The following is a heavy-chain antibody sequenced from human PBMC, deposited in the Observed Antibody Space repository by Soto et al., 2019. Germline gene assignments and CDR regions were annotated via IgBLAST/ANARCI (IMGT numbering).Heavy chain of an antibody. J-gene: IGHJ4*02. D-gene: IGHD3-3*02. CDR2: ISHSGST. Sequence: SETLSLTCAVSGDSNNSSHWWNWVRQPPGKGLEWIGQISHSGSTNYNPSLASRVNKSVDKSKNHFSLKLTSVTAADTAVYYCAARHFWSGPWTETRLDYWGQGTLVTVSS. CDR3: AARHFWSGPWTETRLDY. V-gene: IGHV4-4*02. CDR1: GDSNNSSHW.